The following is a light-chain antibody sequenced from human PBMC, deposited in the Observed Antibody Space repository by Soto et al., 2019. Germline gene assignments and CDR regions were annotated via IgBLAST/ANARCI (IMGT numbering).Light chain of an antibody. V-gene: IGLV1-44*01. J-gene: IGLJ2*01. Sequence: QFVLTQPPSASGTPGQRVTISCSGSSSNIGSNTVNWYQQLPGTAPKLLIYSNNQRPSGVPDRFSGSKSGTSASLAISGLQSEDEADYYCAAWDDSLKRVVFGGGTKLTVL. CDR1: SSNIGSNT. CDR2: SNN. CDR3: AAWDDSLKRVV.